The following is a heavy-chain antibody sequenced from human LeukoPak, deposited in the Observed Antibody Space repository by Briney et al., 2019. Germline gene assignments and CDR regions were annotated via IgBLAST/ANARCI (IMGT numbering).Heavy chain of an antibody. D-gene: IGHD6-13*01. CDR2: ISSSSSYI. CDR1: GFTFSSYW. CDR3: AKAEGPRPYSSSWYFDY. V-gene: IGHV3-21*04. J-gene: IGHJ4*02. Sequence: GGSLRLSCAASGFTFSSYWMHWVRQAPGKGLEWVSSISSSSSYIYYADSVKGRFTIFRDNSKNTLYLQMNSLRAEDTAVYYCAKAEGPRPYSSSWYFDYWGQGTLVTVSS.